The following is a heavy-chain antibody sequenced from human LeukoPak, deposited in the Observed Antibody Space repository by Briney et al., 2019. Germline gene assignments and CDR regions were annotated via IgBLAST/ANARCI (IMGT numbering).Heavy chain of an antibody. CDR3: ARVTGSYYYDSSGYRAGGDY. CDR1: GFTFSSYS. J-gene: IGHJ4*02. V-gene: IGHV3-21*01. Sequence: GGSLRLSCAASGFTFSSYSMNWVRQAPGQGLEWVSSISSSSYIYYADSVKGRFTISRENAKNSLYLQMNSLRAEDTAVYYCARVTGSYYYDSSGYRAGGDYWGQGTLVTVSS. CDR2: ISSSSYI. D-gene: IGHD3-22*01.